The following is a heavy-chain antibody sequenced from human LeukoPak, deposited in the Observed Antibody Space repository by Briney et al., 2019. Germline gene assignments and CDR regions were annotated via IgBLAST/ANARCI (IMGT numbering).Heavy chain of an antibody. CDR3: ARDISGGEDY. CDR1: GYTFNSYS. D-gene: IGHD3-16*01. V-gene: IGHV1-18*01. CDR2: ICGYNGDT. Sequence: ASMKVSCKASGYTFNSYSITWFRQAPGQGLEWMGWICGYNGDTLYPQKFQGRVTVTTDTSSSTAYMELRSLRSDDTAVYYCARDISGGEDYWGQGTLVTVSS. J-gene: IGHJ4*02.